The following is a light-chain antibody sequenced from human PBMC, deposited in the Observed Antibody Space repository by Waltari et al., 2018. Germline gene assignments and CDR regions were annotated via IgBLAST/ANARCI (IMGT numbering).Light chain of an antibody. CDR2: HAS. J-gene: IGKJ4*02. Sequence: EIVLTQSPATLSLSPGESATLSCRASQKVSSSYLAWYQQKPGRATRPLIFHASNSATGIPDRFRGGGSWTDFTLTISRMEPEDFAVYYCQQYGSSLVTVGGGTKVEIK. CDR3: QQYGSSLVT. CDR1: QKVSSSY. V-gene: IGKV3-20*01.